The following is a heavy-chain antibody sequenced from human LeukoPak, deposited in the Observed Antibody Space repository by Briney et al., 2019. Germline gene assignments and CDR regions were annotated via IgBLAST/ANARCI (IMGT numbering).Heavy chain of an antibody. J-gene: IGHJ6*02. CDR2: ITHSGST. V-gene: IGHV4-34*01. D-gene: IGHD2/OR15-2a*01. CDR1: GGSFSGYY. CDR3: ARVFRPHYYYYYGMDV. Sequence: SETLSLTCAVYGGSFSGYYWSWIRQPPGKGLEWIGEITHSGSTNYNPSLKSRVTISVDTSKNQFSLKLSSVTAADTAVYYCARVFRPHYYYYYGMDVWGQGTTVTVSS.